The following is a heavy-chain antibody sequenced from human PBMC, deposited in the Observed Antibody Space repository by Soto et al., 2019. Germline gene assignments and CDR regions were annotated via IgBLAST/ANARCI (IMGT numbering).Heavy chain of an antibody. D-gene: IGHD4-4*01. J-gene: IGHJ6*02. CDR2: ISSSGSTI. Sequence: PGGSLRLSCAASGFTFSDHYMSWIRQAPGKGLEWVSYISSSGSTIYYADSVKGRFTISRDNAKNSLYLQMNNLKTEDTAVYYCGRGDSRNYYYYGLDVWGQGTTVTVS. V-gene: IGHV3-11*01. CDR1: GFTFSDHY. CDR3: GRGDSRNYYYYGLDV.